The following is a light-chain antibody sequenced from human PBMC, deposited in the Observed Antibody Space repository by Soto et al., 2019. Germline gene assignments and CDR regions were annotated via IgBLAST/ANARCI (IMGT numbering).Light chain of an antibody. CDR1: QNIRGIY. CDR2: GSS. CDR3: QQYTDAFIT. Sequence: EIVLTQSPGTLSLSPGERASLSCRASQNIRGIYLAWYQQKSGQAPRLLIYGSSYRATGIPDRFSGSGSGTDFTLTINGLEPEDVAFYYCQQYTDAFITFGQGTRLEIK. V-gene: IGKV3-20*01. J-gene: IGKJ5*01.